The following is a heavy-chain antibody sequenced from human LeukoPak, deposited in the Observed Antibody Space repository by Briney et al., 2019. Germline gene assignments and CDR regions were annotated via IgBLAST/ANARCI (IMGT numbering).Heavy chain of an antibody. CDR1: GFSFSTYA. V-gene: IGHV3-23*01. Sequence: GGSLRLSCAASGFSFSTYAMNWVRQAPGKGLEWVSGIVGGGDNTYYADSVKGRFTISRDNSKNTLFLQMDSLRAEDTAVYYCARRGGPGYFDSWGQGTLVTVSS. CDR2: IVGGGDNT. CDR3: ARRGGPGYFDS. D-gene: IGHD3-10*01. J-gene: IGHJ4*02.